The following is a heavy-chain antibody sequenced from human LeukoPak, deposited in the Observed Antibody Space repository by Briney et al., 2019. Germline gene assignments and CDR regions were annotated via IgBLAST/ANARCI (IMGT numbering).Heavy chain of an antibody. V-gene: IGHV3-33*06. D-gene: IGHD2-8*01. CDR3: AKLVSVSANGGAVDY. J-gene: IGHJ4*02. Sequence: GRSLRLSCAASGFTFSSYGMHWVRQAPGQGLEWVAVIWYDGSNEYYADSVKGRFTISRDNSKNTLYLQMNSLRAEDTAVYYCAKLVSVSANGGAVDYWGQGTLVTVSS. CDR2: IWYDGSNE. CDR1: GFTFSSYG.